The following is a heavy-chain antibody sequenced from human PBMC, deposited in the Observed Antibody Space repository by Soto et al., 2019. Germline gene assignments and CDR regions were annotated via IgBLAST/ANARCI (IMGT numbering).Heavy chain of an antibody. CDR2: IYYSGRT. D-gene: IGHD3-10*01. J-gene: IGHJ4*02. V-gene: IGHV4-31*03. CDR1: GGSISSGGYY. Sequence: PSETLSLTCTVSGGSISSGGYYWSWIRQHPGKGLEWIGYIYYSGRTYYNPSLKSRVTISVDTSKNQFSLKLSSVTAADTAVYYCARAQVDTMVRGVFSWSFDYWGQGTLVTVSS. CDR3: ARAQVDTMVRGVFSWSFDY.